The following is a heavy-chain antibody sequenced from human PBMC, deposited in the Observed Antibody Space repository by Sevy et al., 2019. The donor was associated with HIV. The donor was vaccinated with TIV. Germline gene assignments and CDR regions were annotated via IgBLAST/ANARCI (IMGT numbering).Heavy chain of an antibody. Sequence: GGSLRLSCIGSGFSFSYYDIHWVRQSPGKGLDWVALISTDGINEYYADSVKGRFTISRDKSKNTVYLEMNSLRNEDTAIYFCANAYSGSYSHSYLYALDVWGQGTTVTVSS. CDR3: ANAYSGSYSHSYLYALDV. D-gene: IGHD1-26*01. V-gene: IGHV3-30*18. CDR1: GFSFSYYD. CDR2: ISTDGINE. J-gene: IGHJ6*02.